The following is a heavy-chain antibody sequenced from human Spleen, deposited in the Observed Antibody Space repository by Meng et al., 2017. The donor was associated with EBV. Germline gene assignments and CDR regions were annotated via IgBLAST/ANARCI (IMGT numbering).Heavy chain of an antibody. CDR3: ARGYNGFFDH. D-gene: IGHD5-12*01. V-gene: IGHV4-39*07. J-gene: IGHJ4*02. CDR1: GDSSSSFFH. CDR2: VHYSGKN. Sequence: QLLQASGPGQVKRSETLVLTYTFPGDSSSSFFHWAWLRQPQGRGREWIVSVHYSGKNYYRPSLKSRLTVSVDTSKNQFSLMVTSVTAADTAVYYCARGYNGFFDHWGQGTLVTVSS.